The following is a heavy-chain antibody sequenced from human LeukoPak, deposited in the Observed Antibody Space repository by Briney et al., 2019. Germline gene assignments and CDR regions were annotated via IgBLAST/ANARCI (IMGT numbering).Heavy chain of an antibody. Sequence: SETLSLTCTVFGGSISTYYWTWIRQPPGRGLEWIGYIYYSGITNYNPSLKSRVTMSVDTSRNQFSLRLNSVTAADTAVYYCARRLAVTGRYYFDYWGQGSLVTVSS. J-gene: IGHJ4*02. CDR2: IYYSGIT. D-gene: IGHD4-11*01. V-gene: IGHV4-59*01. CDR3: ARRLAVTGRYYFDY. CDR1: GGSISTYY.